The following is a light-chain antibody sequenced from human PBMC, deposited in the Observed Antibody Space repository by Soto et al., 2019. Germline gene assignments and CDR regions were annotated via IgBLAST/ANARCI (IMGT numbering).Light chain of an antibody. J-gene: IGKJ4*01. CDR3: KNYNNWPLT. CDR1: QTISSSY. Sequence: EIVMTQSPATLSVSPGERATLSCRASQTISSSYLAWYQQKPGQAPRLLIYGASTRATGIPARFSGSGSGKEFPLPTTGLQFKDFAVYYGKNYNNWPLTSGGGTRV. CDR2: GAS. V-gene: IGKV3-15*01.